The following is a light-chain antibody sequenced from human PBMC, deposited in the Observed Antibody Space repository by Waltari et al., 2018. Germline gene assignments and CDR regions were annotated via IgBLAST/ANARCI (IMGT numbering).Light chain of an antibody. CDR2: DVS. J-gene: IGLJ7*01. CDR1: SSDVGAYDH. V-gene: IGLV2-8*01. Sequence: QSALTQPPSASGSPGQSVTISCTGTSSDVGAYDHVSWYQQHPGNVPKLISYDVSKRPSGVPDRFSGSKSGTSASLAITGLQAEDEADYYCQSYDGSLSGAVFGGGTQLTVL. CDR3: QSYDGSLSGAV.